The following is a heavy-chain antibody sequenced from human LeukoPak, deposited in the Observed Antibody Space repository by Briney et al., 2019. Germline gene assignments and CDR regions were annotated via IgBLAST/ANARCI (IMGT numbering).Heavy chain of an antibody. D-gene: IGHD3-22*01. Sequence: GGSLRLSCAASGFTFSSYGMHWVRHAPGKGLEWVAVIWYDGSNKYYADSVKGRFTISRDNAKNSLYLQMNSLRAEDTAVYYCARLSQDVSRGRYLFAFEIWGQGTMVTVSS. J-gene: IGHJ3*02. V-gene: IGHV3-33*01. CDR2: IWYDGSNK. CDR1: GFTFSSYG. CDR3: ARLSQDVSRGRYLFAFEI.